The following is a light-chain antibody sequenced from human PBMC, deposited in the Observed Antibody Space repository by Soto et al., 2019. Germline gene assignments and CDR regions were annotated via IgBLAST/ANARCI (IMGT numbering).Light chain of an antibody. J-gene: IGKJ5*01. V-gene: IGKV3-15*01. CDR1: QTISSN. CDR2: GVS. CDR3: QQYDYWPPIT. Sequence: IVLTQSPGTLSLSPGERATLSCRASQTISSNYLAWYQQKPGQTPRLLIYGVSTRATGIPARFSGGGSGTEFTLTISSLQSEDFAVYYCQQYDYWPPITFGQGTRLEIK.